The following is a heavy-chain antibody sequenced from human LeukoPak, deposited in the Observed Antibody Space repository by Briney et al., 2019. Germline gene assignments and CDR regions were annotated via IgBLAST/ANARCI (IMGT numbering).Heavy chain of an antibody. CDR3: AKGPNYFDS. Sequence: GGSLRLSCAASGFTFSSYSMNWVRQAPGKGLVWVTRMNSDGSATYYADSVQGRFTISRDNAKNTLYLQMNSLRAEDTAMYFCAKGPNYFDSWGQGTLVTVSS. J-gene: IGHJ4*02. CDR1: GFTFSSYS. CDR2: MNSDGSAT. V-gene: IGHV3-74*01.